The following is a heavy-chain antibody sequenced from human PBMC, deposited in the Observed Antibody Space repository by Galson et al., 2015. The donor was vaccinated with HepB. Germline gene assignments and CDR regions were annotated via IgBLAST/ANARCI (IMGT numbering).Heavy chain of an antibody. CDR3: AKGRSGQPSGGNNWFDP. D-gene: IGHD3-3*01. CDR1: GFTFSTYS. V-gene: IGHV3-21*04. J-gene: IGHJ5*02. Sequence: SLRLSCAASGFTFSTYSMNWVRQAPGKGLEWVSSISSSSNDIYYADSVKGRFTISRDNAKNSLYLQMNSLRAEDTAVYYCAKGRSGQPSGGNNWFDPWGQGTLVTVSS. CDR2: ISSSSNDI.